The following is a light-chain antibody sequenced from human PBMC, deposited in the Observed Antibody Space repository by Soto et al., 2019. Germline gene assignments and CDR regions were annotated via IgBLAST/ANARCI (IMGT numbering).Light chain of an antibody. J-gene: IGKJ1*01. Sequence: DIQMTQSPPSLSASVGDRVTITCRASQSISSYLNWYQQKPGKAPKLLIYAASSLQSGVPSRFSGSGSGTDFTLTISSLQPEDFATYYCQQRKTFGQGTKVEIK. CDR3: QQRKT. CDR2: AAS. V-gene: IGKV1-39*01. CDR1: QSISSY.